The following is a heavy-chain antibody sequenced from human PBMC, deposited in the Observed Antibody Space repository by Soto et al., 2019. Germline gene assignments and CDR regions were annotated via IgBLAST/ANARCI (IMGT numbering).Heavy chain of an antibody. D-gene: IGHD6-13*01. CDR2: INPSGGST. J-gene: IGHJ4*02. CDR1: GYTFASYY. V-gene: IGHV1-46*01. CDR3: ARGGGEQQLALNFDY. Sequence: ASVKVSCKASGYTFASYYMHWVRQAPGQGLEWMGIINPSGGSTSYAQKFQGRVTMTRDTSTSTVYMELSSLRSEDTAVYYCARGGGEQQLALNFDYWGQGTLVTVSS.